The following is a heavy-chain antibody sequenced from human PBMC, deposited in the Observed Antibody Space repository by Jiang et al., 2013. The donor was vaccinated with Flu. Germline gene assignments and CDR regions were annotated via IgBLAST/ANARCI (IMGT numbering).Heavy chain of an antibody. CDR1: GFTVSSNY. CDR3: ARDCRSSTSCYLAEPGYYYYGMDV. D-gene: IGHD2-2*01. V-gene: IGHV3-53*01. Sequence: VQLVESGGGLIQPGGSLRLSCAASGFTVSSNYMSWVXQAPGKGLEWVSVIYSGGSTYYADSVKGHLPSPETIPKNTLYLQMNSLRAEDTAVYYCARDCRSSTSCYLAEPGYYYYGMDVWGQGTTVTVSS. J-gene: IGHJ6*02. CDR2: IYSGGST.